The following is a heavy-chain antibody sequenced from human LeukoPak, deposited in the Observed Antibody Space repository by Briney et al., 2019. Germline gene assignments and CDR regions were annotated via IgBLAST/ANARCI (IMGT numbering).Heavy chain of an antibody. V-gene: IGHV4-34*01. CDR2: INHSGST. CDR3: ARMYYYDSSGYYRLYYFDY. D-gene: IGHD3-22*01. Sequence: SETLSLTCAVYGGSFSGYYWSWIRQPPGKGLEWIGEINHSGSTNYNPSLKSRVTISVDTSKNQFSLKLSSVTAADTAVYYCARMYYYDSSGYYRLYYFDYWGQGTLVTVSS. CDR1: GGSFSGYY. J-gene: IGHJ4*02.